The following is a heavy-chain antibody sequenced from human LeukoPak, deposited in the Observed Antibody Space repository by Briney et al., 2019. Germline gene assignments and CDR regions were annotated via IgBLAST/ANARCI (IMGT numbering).Heavy chain of an antibody. J-gene: IGHJ4*02. CDR1: GFTFSSYA. CDR2: ISGSGGST. CDR3: AKPFYYDSSGYAPNDY. Sequence: PGGSLRLSCAASGFTFSSYAMSWVRQAPGKGLEWVSAISGSGGSTYYADSVQGRFTISKDNSKNTLYLQMNSLRAEDTAVYYCAKPFYYDSSGYAPNDYWGQGTLVTVSS. V-gene: IGHV3-23*01. D-gene: IGHD3-22*01.